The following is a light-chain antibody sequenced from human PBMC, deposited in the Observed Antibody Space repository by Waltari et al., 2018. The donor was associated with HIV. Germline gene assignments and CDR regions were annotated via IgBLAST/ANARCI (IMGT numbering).Light chain of an antibody. CDR3: QSFDSSLNAYV. V-gene: IGLV1-40*01. Sequence: QSVLTQAPSVSRAPGQRVTIPSTGSSSNTAATFAVHWYQLLPGSSPKLLIFANSNRPSGVPDRFSGSKSGTSASLAITGLHPEDEAEYYCQSFDSSLNAYVFGTGTTVIVL. CDR1: SSNTAATFA. CDR2: ANS. J-gene: IGLJ1*01.